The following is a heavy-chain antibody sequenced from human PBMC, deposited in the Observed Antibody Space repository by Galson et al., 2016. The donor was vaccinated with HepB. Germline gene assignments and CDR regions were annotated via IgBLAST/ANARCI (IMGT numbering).Heavy chain of an antibody. V-gene: IGHV1-3*01. CDR2: INAGIGSK. J-gene: IGHJ3*02. Sequence: VSCKASGYTFSNYAIHWVRQAPGQRLEWMAWINAGIGSKKHAQKFQGRVTITRDTSATTAYMELSNLRSEDTAIYYCARDVSARRGFDIWGQGTKVTVTS. CDR3: ARDVSARRGFDI. CDR1: GYTFSNYA. D-gene: IGHD3-10*01.